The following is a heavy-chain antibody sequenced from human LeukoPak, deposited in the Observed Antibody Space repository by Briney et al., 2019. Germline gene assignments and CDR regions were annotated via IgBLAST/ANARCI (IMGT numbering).Heavy chain of an antibody. J-gene: IGHJ5*02. CDR2: IHYTGST. Sequence: PSDTLSLTCTVSGDSISSSSYYWGWIRQPPGKGLEWIGSIHYTGSTYYNPSLKSRVTISVDTSKNQFSLKLSSVTAADTAVYYCARDGPQYYDILTGYYSGGWFDPWGQGTLVTVSS. CDR3: ARDGPQYYDILTGYYSGGWFDP. CDR1: GDSISSSSYY. D-gene: IGHD3-9*01. V-gene: IGHV4-39*07.